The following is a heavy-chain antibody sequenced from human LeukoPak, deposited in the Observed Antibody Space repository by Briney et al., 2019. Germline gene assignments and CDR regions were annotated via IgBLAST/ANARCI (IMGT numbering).Heavy chain of an antibody. V-gene: IGHV4-39*01. CDR3: ARQVGGGDSDY. J-gene: IGHJ4*02. Sequence: SETLSLTCTVSGGSISSSSYYWGWIRQPPGKGLEWIESIYYSGSTYYNPSLKSRVTISVDTSKNQFSLKLSSVTAADTAVYYCARQVGGGDSDYWGRGTLVTVSS. CDR2: IYYSGST. D-gene: IGHD3-16*01. CDR1: GGSISSSSYY.